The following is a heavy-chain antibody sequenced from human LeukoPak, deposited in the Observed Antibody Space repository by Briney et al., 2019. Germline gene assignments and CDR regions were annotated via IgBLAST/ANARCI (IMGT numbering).Heavy chain of an antibody. D-gene: IGHD3-10*01. Sequence: PGGSLRLSCAASGFTVSSNYMHWVRQAPGKGLEWVAVIWYDGSNKYYADSVKGRFTISRDNSKNTLYLQMNSLRAEDTAVYYCARANYGSGSNYYYGMDVWGQGTTVTVSS. V-gene: IGHV3-33*08. CDR2: IWYDGSNK. J-gene: IGHJ6*02. CDR3: ARANYGSGSNYYYGMDV. CDR1: GFTVSSNY.